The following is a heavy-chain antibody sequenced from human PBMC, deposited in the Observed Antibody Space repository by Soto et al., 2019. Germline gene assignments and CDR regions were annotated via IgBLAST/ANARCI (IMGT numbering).Heavy chain of an antibody. CDR2: ISWNSGSI. Sequence: PGGSLRLSCAASGFTFDDYAMHWVRQAPGKGLEWVSGISWNSGSIGYADSVKGRFTISRDNAKNSLYLQMNSLRAEDTALYYCAEGSGGYDYYYYMDVWGKGTTVTVSS. V-gene: IGHV3-9*01. J-gene: IGHJ6*03. CDR3: AEGSGGYDYYYYMDV. CDR1: GFTFDDYA. D-gene: IGHD5-12*01.